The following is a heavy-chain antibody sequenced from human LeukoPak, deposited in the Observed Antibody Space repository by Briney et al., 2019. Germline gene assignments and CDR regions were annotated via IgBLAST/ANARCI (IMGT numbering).Heavy chain of an antibody. V-gene: IGHV4-39*01. CDR2: IYYSGST. D-gene: IGHD3-22*01. CDR3: ARLRADSPCDY. CDR1: GGSISSSSYY. Sequence: SETLSLTCTVSGGSISSSSYYWGWIRQPPGKGLEWIGSIYYSGSTYYNPSLKSRVTISVDTSKNQFSLKLSSVTAADTAVYYCARLRADSPCDYWGQGTLVTVSS. J-gene: IGHJ4*02.